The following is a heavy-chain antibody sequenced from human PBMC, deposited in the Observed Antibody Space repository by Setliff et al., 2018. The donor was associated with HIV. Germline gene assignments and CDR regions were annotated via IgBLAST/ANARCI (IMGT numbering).Heavy chain of an antibody. Sequence: PGGSLRLSCAASGFTVSSNYMTWVRQAPGKGLEWVSVIYTGGSTHYADSVKGRFVISRDNSKNTVYLQMNRLRVEDTAVYYCARDQSIFAESAIMAARPRYYYGMDVWGHGTTVTVSS. D-gene: IGHD6-6*01. CDR1: GFTVSSNY. CDR2: IYTGGST. J-gene: IGHJ6*02. CDR3: ARDQSIFAESAIMAARPRYYYGMDV. V-gene: IGHV3-66*01.